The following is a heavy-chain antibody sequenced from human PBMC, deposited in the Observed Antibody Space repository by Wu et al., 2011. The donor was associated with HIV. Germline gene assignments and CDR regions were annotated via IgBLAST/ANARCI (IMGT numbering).Heavy chain of an antibody. D-gene: IGHD5-18*01. V-gene: IGHV1-2*02. CDR2: STLTVWH. Sequence: SGYIFTGYYMHWVRQALDKGLSGWDGSTLTVWHKLCTEVQGRVTMTRDTSISTAYMELNRLKSDDTAVYFCARWMEYTYGNYHYYHYMDVWGKGTTVTVSS. CDR3: ARWMEYTYGNYHYYHYMDV. J-gene: IGHJ6*03. CDR1: GYIFTGYY.